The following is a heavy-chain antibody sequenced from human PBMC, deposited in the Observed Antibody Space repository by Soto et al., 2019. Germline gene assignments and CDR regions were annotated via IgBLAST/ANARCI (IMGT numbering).Heavy chain of an antibody. J-gene: IGHJ5*02. D-gene: IGHD1-20*01. Sequence: PSETLSLTCTVSGASISVHSYYWTWIRQPPGKGLEWIGNSYYSGTTYFNPSLKRRATISVDTSKNQFSLRLTSVTAADTAIYYCTRRYNWNDTYFDPWGPGALVTGSS. V-gene: IGHV4-39*01. CDR2: SYYSGTT. CDR3: TRRYNWNDTYFDP. CDR1: GASISVHSYY.